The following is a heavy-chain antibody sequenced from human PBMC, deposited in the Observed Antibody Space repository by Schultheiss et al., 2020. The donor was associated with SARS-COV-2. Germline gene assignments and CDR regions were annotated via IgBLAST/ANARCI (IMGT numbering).Heavy chain of an antibody. CDR2: INHSGST. Sequence: SETLSLTCTVSGGSISSYYWSWIRQPPGKGLEWIGEINHSGSTNYNPSLKSRVTISVDTSKNQFSLKLSSVTAADTAVYYCARAPYYYDSSGADAFDIWGQGTMVTVSS. CDR1: GGSISSYY. V-gene: IGHV4-34*01. D-gene: IGHD3-22*01. CDR3: ARAPYYYDSSGADAFDI. J-gene: IGHJ3*02.